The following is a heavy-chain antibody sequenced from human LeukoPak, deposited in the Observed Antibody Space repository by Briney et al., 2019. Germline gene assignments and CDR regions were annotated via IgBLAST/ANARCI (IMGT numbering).Heavy chain of an antibody. J-gene: IGHJ4*02. V-gene: IGHV4-34*01. D-gene: IGHD1-14*01. CDR2: INHGGST. Sequence: SETLSLTCAVYGGSFSGYYWTWIRQSPGKGLEWIGQINHGGSTNYTPSLKSRVTISLDRSRNQFSLRLSSVTAADTAVYYCARAGEEGTSFAYWGQGPLATVSS. CDR3: ARAGEEGTSFAY. CDR1: GGSFSGYY.